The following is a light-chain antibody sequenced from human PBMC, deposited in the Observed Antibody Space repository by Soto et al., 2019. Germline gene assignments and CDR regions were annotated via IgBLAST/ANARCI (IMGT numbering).Light chain of an antibody. J-gene: IGKJ1*01. CDR2: GAS. CDR3: QLYGSSPTWA. CDR1: QRVNSAY. V-gene: IGKV3-20*01. Sequence: EIVLTQSPGTLYLSPGERATLSCRASQRVNSAYVAWYQQNPGQAPRVLIYGASTRATGIPHRFSGSGSGTDFSLTSSRLEPEDSAMYYCQLYGSSPTWAFGQGTKVEIK.